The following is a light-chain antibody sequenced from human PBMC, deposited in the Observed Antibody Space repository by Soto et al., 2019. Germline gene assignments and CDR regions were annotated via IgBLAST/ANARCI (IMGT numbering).Light chain of an antibody. CDR3: QQYNTFSRT. V-gene: IGKV1-5*03. Sequence: DIQMTQSPSTLSASVGDGVTISCRASQYVRNWLAWYQQKPGKAPRLLISKASSLQDGVPSRFRGSGSGTQFTLNITSLQPDDVATYYCQQYNTFSRTFGQGTRVDIK. CDR1: QYVRNW. CDR2: KAS. J-gene: IGKJ1*01.